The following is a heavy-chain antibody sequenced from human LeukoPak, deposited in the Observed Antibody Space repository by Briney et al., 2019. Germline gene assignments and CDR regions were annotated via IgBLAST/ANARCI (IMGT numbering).Heavy chain of an antibody. CDR2: ISYDGSTK. CDR3: ARGEFAWIQGSYGMNV. Sequence: GGSLRLSCAASGFTLSSYAMHWVRQAPGKGLEWVAIISYDGSTKHHADSVKGRSTISRDNSKNTLYLQMNSLKAEDTAVYYCARGEFAWIQGSYGMNVWGQGTTVTVSS. D-gene: IGHD5-18*01. CDR1: GFTLSSYA. V-gene: IGHV3-30-3*01. J-gene: IGHJ6*02.